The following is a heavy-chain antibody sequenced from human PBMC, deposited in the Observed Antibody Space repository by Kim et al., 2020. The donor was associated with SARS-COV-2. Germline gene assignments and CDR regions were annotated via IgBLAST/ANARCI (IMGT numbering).Heavy chain of an antibody. D-gene: IGHD3-10*01. V-gene: IGHV4-39*01. J-gene: IGHJ5*02. CDR3: ARRALALWFGGASYNWFDP. Sequence: SRVTISVDTSKNQFSLKLSSVTAADTAVYYCARRALALWFGGASYNWFDPWGQGTLVTVSS.